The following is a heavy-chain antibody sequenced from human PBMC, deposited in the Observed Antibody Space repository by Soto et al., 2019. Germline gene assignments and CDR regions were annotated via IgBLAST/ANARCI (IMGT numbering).Heavy chain of an antibody. Sequence: QVQLQQWGAGLLKPSETLSLTCAVYGGSFSGYYWSWIRQPPGKGLEWIGEINHSGSTNYNPSLKSRVTISVDTSKNQFSLKLSSVTAADTAVYYCARGRLFSWYNWFDPWGQGTLVTVSS. CDR2: INHSGST. J-gene: IGHJ5*02. CDR3: ARGRLFSWYNWFDP. CDR1: GGSFSGYY. D-gene: IGHD3-10*01. V-gene: IGHV4-34*01.